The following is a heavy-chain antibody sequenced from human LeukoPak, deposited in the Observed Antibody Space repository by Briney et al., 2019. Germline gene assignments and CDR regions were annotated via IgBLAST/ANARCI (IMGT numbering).Heavy chain of an antibody. J-gene: IGHJ6*03. CDR2: IIPIFGIP. CDR3: GLSGNYYYYYMDV. Sequence: ASVKVSCKASGGTFRIFAISWVRQAPGQGLEWMGGIIPIFGIPDSAQKFQGRLTITADESTTTAYMELSSLGSDDTAIYYCGLSGNYYYYYMDVWGKGTTVTISS. CDR1: GGTFRIFA. V-gene: IGHV1-69*13. D-gene: IGHD6-25*01.